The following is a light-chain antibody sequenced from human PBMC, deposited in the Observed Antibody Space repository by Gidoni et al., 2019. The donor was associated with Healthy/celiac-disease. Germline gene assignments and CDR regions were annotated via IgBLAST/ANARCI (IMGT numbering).Light chain of an antibody. CDR1: QSISSY. J-gene: IGKJ4*01. Sequence: DIQMTQSPSSLSASVGDRVTITCRASQSISSYLNWYQQKPGKAPKLLIYAASSLQSGVQSRFSGSGSGTDFTLTISSLQPEDFATYYCQQSYSTPHFGGGTKVEIK. V-gene: IGKV1-39*01. CDR3: QQSYSTPH. CDR2: AAS.